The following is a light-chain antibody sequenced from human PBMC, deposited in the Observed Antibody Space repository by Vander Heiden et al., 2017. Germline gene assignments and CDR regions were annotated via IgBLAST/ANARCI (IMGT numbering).Light chain of an antibody. CDR1: KLGDTF. J-gene: IGLJ1*01. CDR2: HDN. Sequence: SYRLTQPPSVSVSPGQTAPIACSGDKLGDTFASWYQQKAGQSPILVIYHDNKRPSGIPERFSAANSGNTATLTISGTQTPDEADYYCQAWISSTAVFGTGTKVTVL. V-gene: IGLV3-1*01. CDR3: QAWISSTAV.